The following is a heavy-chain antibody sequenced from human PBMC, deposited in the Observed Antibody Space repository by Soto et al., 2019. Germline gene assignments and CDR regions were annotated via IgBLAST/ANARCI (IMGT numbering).Heavy chain of an antibody. V-gene: IGHV1-2*02. D-gene: IGHD3-10*01. CDR2: INPNSGGT. Sequence: ASVKVSCKASGYTFTGYYIHWVRQAPGQGLEWMGWINPNSGGTDSAQKFQGRVTMTRDTSISTVHMELRSLGADDTAVYYCARQWSSRPYSWLDSWGQGTLVTVSS. CDR1: GYTFTGYY. CDR3: ARQWSSRPYSWLDS. J-gene: IGHJ5*01.